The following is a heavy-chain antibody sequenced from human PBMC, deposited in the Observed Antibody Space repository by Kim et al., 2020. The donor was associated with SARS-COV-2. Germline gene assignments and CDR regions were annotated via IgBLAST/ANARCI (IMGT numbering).Heavy chain of an antibody. CDR3: ARDVVGELLPSYYYYGMDV. CDR1: GGTFSSYT. V-gene: IGHV1-69*02. Sequence: SVKVSCKASGGTFSSYTISWVRQAPGQGLEWMGRIIPILGIANYAQKFQGRVTITADKSTSTAYMELSSLRSEDTAVYYCARDVVGELLPSYYYYGMDVWGQGTTVTVSS. D-gene: IGHD1-26*01. J-gene: IGHJ6*02. CDR2: IIPILGIA.